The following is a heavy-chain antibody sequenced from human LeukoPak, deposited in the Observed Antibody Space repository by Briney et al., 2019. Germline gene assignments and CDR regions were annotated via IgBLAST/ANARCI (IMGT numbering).Heavy chain of an antibody. CDR1: GGSFSGYY. Sequence: SETLSLTCAVSGGSFSGYYWTWIRQPPGKGLEWIGEINHSGSANYNPSLKSRVTISLDTSKNQFSLKLNSVTAADTAVYYCARGQLRLSNWGQGSLVIVSS. J-gene: IGHJ4*02. D-gene: IGHD6-25*01. CDR3: ARGQLRLSN. CDR2: INHSGSA. V-gene: IGHV4-34*01.